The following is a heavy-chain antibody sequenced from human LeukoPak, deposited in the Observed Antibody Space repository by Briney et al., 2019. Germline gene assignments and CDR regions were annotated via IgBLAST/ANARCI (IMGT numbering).Heavy chain of an antibody. J-gene: IGHJ4*02. CDR3: ARGYPFDY. D-gene: IGHD2-2*01. CDR2: LSPSGDT. V-gene: IGHV4-61*02. Sequence: SQTLSLTCSVSVVSIGSGNYYSTWIRQPAGKELEWIGRLSPSGDTFSKPSLKSRDTISVETSKKQFSLHLNSVTAADTAVYDSARGYPFDYWGQGTLVTVSS. CDR1: VVSIGSGNYY.